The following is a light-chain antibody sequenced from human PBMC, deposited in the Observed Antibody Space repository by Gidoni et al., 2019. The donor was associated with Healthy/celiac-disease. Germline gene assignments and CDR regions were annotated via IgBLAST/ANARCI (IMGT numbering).Light chain of an antibody. CDR3: QQRSNWI. J-gene: IGKJ3*01. Sequence: EIVLTQSPATLSLSPGERATLSCRASQSVSSYLAWYQQKPGQAPRILIYDASNRATGIQARFSGSGSGTDFTISISSLEPEDFEVYYCQQRSNWIFGPGTKVDIK. CDR2: DAS. V-gene: IGKV3-11*01. CDR1: QSVSSY.